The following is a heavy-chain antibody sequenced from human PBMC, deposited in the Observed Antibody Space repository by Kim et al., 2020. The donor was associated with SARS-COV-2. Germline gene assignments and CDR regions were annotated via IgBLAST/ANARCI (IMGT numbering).Heavy chain of an antibody. V-gene: IGHV4-4*07. Sequence: TNYNPSLPSRVIMSIDTSKNQFSLKLSSVTAADTAVYYCAREMLHNWFDPWGQGTLVTVSS. CDR2: T. D-gene: IGHD2-15*01. CDR3: AREMLHNWFDP. J-gene: IGHJ5*02.